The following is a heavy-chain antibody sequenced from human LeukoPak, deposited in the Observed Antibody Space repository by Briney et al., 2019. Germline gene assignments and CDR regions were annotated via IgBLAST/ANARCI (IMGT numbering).Heavy chain of an antibody. CDR1: GGSGSSDS. J-gene: IGHJ4*02. Sequence: PSETLSLTCTVSGGSGSSDSWSWIRQPPGKGLEWIGYIYYSGSTNYNPSLRSRVTISLDTSKNQFSLKLSSVTAADTAVYYCARGPAGPYYFDYWGQGTLVTVSS. V-gene: IGHV4-59*02. CDR3: ARGPAGPYYFDY. CDR2: IYYSGST. D-gene: IGHD2-2*01.